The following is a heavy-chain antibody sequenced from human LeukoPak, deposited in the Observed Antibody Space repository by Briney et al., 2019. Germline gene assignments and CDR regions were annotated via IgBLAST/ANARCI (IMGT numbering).Heavy chain of an antibody. D-gene: IGHD2-21*02. CDR2: INPNSGGT. CDR3: ARELAYCGGDCRNFIGY. J-gene: IGHJ4*02. Sequence: ASVKVSCKASGYTFTGYYMRWVRQAPGQGLEWMGWINPNSGGTNYAQKFQGRVTMTRDTSISKAYVELSRLRSDDTAVYYCARELAYCGGDCRNFIGYWGQGTLVTVSS. CDR1: GYTFTGYY. V-gene: IGHV1-2*02.